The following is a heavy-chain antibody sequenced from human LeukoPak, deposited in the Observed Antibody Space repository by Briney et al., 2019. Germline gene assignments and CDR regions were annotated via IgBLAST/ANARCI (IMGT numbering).Heavy chain of an antibody. CDR2: INGYNGNT. Sequence: ASVKVSRKASRYTFTGYHMHGVRQAPGQGLEWMGRINGYNGNTNYPQKLQGRVTMTTDTSTSTAYMELRSLRSDDTAVYYCARTPGLAARPSDYWGQGTLVTVSS. D-gene: IGHD3/OR15-3a*01. CDR1: RYTFTGYH. CDR3: ARTPGLAARPSDY. V-gene: IGHV1-18*04. J-gene: IGHJ4*02.